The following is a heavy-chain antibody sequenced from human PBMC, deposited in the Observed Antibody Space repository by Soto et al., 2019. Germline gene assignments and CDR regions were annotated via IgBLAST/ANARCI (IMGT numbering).Heavy chain of an antibody. J-gene: IGHJ5*02. D-gene: IGHD1-7*01. CDR2: IIPIFGTA. Sequence: GASGKVSCKASGGTFSSYAISWVRQAPGQGLEWMGGIIPIFGTANYAQKFQGRVTITADESTSTAYMELSSLRSEDTAVYYCARDAGNWNYDTTNWFDPWGQGTLVTVSS. V-gene: IGHV1-69*13. CDR1: GGTFSSYA. CDR3: ARDAGNWNYDTTNWFDP.